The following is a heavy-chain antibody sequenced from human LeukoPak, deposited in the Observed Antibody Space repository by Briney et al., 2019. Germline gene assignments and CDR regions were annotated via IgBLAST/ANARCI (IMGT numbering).Heavy chain of an antibody. J-gene: IGHJ4*02. CDR3: ARGEGGYSYGYVYDY. V-gene: IGHV4-38-2*01. CDR2: IYQSGST. CDR1: GYSITSGYY. D-gene: IGHD5-18*01. Sequence: SETLSLTCGVSGYSITSGYYWAWIRQPPGKGLEWIGNIYQSGSTYYNPSFKSRVTISVDTSKNQFSLKLSSVTAADTAVYYCARGEGGYSYGYVYDYWGQGTLVTVSS.